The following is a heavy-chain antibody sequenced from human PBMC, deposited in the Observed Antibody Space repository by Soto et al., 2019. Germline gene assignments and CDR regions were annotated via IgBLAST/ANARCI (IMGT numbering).Heavy chain of an antibody. CDR2: MNPDSGNT. D-gene: IGHD6-25*01. Sequence: QVQLVQSGAEVKKPGASVKVSCKASGYTFTNYDINWVRQAAGHGLEWMGWMNPDSGNTGYAQKFQGRITMSRDTSISTAYMELSGLTFDDTALYHCARNPAATGKFDPWGRGTLVTVSS. J-gene: IGHJ5*02. CDR3: ARNPAATGKFDP. V-gene: IGHV1-8*01. CDR1: GYTFTNYD.